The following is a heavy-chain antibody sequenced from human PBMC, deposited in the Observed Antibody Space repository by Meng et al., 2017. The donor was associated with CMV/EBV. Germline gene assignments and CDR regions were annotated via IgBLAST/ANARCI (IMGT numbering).Heavy chain of an antibody. Sequence: GGSLRLSCAASGFTFSSYAMHWVRQAPGKGLEWVAVISYDGSNKYYADSVKGRFTISRDNSKNTLYLQMSSLRAEDTAVYYCARDKSRRDGYNYGYWGQGTLVTVSS. J-gene: IGHJ4*02. V-gene: IGHV3-30*04. CDR3: ARDKSRRDGYNYGY. CDR2: ISYDGSNK. CDR1: GFTFSSYA. D-gene: IGHD5-24*01.